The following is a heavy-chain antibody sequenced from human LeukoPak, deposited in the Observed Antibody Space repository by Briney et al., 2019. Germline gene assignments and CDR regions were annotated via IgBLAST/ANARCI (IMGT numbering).Heavy chain of an antibody. D-gene: IGHD3-3*01. CDR1: GYTFTSYN. CDR3: AGAHWSSDFRSGYCGGFDT. J-gene: IGHJ5*02. CDR2: INPSGGGT. V-gene: IGHV1-46*01. Sequence: ASPNVSRTASGYTFTSYNMQGVRQAPGQGLERMGIINPSGGGTSYAQRFQGRVTMTRDTSTSTVYMKLSSLRTEDTVVYECAGAHWSSDFRSGYCGGFDTWGQGTLVTVSS.